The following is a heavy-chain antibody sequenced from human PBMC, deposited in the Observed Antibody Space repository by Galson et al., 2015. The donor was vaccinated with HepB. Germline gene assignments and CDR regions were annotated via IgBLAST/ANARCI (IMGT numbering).Heavy chain of an antibody. Sequence: SVKVSCKVSGYTLTELSMHWVRQAPGKGLEWMGGFDPEDGETIYAQKFQGRVTMTEDTSTDTAYMELSSLRSEDTAVYYCATNSIGCSGGSCTDAFDIWGQGTMVTVSS. J-gene: IGHJ3*02. V-gene: IGHV1-24*01. D-gene: IGHD2-15*01. CDR3: ATNSIGCSGGSCTDAFDI. CDR1: GYTLTELS. CDR2: FDPEDGET.